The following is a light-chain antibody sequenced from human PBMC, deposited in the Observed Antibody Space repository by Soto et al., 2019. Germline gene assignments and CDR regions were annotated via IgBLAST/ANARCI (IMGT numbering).Light chain of an antibody. Sequence: DIVLTQSPGTLSLSPGERATLSCRASQSLTSSFLAWYQHIPGQAPKLLISGASSRATCIPDRFSGSGSGTDFTLTISSLEPEDFAVYYCQQYENSRGTFGQGTKVEIK. J-gene: IGKJ1*01. CDR2: GAS. V-gene: IGKV3-20*01. CDR3: QQYENSRGT. CDR1: QSLTSSF.